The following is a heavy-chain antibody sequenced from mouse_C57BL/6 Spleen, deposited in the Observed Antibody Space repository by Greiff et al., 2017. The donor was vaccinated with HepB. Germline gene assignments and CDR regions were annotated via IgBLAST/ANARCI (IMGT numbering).Heavy chain of an antibody. D-gene: IGHD1-1*01. CDR3: ARDRYGSSLYYAMDY. V-gene: IGHV5-4*01. Sequence: EVQLVESGGGLVKPGGSLKLSCAASGFTFSSYAMSWVRQTPEKRLEWVATISDGGSYTYYPDNVKGRFTISRDNAKNNLYLQMSHLKSEDTAMYYCARDRYGSSLYYAMDYWGQGTSVTVSS. J-gene: IGHJ4*01. CDR2: ISDGGSYT. CDR1: GFTFSSYA.